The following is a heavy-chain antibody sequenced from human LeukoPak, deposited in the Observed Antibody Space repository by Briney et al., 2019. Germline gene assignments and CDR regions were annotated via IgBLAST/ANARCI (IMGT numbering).Heavy chain of an antibody. J-gene: IGHJ2*01. CDR3: ARGGVQLERMPYWYFDL. CDR1: GGTFSSYA. V-gene: IGHV1-69*05. CDR2: IIPIFGTA. D-gene: IGHD1-1*01. Sequence: ASVKVSCKASGGTFSSYAISWVRQAPGQGLEWMGGIIPIFGTANYAQKFQGRVTITTDESTSTAYMELSSLRSEDTAVYYFARGGVQLERMPYWYFDLWGRGTLVTVSS.